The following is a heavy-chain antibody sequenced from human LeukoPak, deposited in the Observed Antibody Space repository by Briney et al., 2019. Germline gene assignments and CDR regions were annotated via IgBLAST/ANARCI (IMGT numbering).Heavy chain of an antibody. CDR1: GYTFTGYY. J-gene: IGHJ5*02. CDR2: ISAYNGNT. D-gene: IGHD3-10*01. CDR3: ARASNVLLWFGEFRNWFDP. Sequence: ASVKVSCKASGYTFTGYYMHWVRQAPGQGLEWMGWISAYNGNTNYAQKLQGRVTMTTDTSTSTAYMELRSLRSDDTAVYYCARASNVLLWFGEFRNWFDPWGQGTLVTVSS. V-gene: IGHV1-18*04.